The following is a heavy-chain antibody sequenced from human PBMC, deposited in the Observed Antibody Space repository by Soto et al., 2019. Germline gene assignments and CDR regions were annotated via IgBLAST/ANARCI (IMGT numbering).Heavy chain of an antibody. V-gene: IGHV3-53*02. D-gene: IGHD3-10*01. CDR2: IYSGGST. CDR3: ARDRGVSPPNYYYYGMDV. J-gene: IGHJ6*02. Sequence: EVQLVETGGGLIQPGGSLRLSCAASGFTVSSNYMSWFRQAPGKGLEWVSVIYSGGSTYYADSVKGRFTISRDNSKNTLYLQMNSLRAEDTAVYYCARDRGVSPPNYYYYGMDVWGQGTTVTVSS. CDR1: GFTVSSNY.